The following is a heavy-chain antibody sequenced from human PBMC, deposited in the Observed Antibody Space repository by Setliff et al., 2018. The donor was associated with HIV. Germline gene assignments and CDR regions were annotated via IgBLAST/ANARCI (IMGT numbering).Heavy chain of an antibody. CDR1: GYTFTNYA. D-gene: IGHD3-22*01. J-gene: IGHJ4*02. Sequence: ASVKVSCKASGYTFTNYAINWVRQAPGQGLEWMGWINTDTGNPTYAQGFTGRFVFSLDTSVNTAYLQISSLKTEDSAVYYCATAGEYYDDSGYFFDYWGQGALVTVSS. CDR3: ATAGEYYDDSGYFFDY. V-gene: IGHV7-4-1*02. CDR2: INTDTGNP.